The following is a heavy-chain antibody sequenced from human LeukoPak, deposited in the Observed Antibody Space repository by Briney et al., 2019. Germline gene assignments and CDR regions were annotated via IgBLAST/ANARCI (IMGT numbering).Heavy chain of an antibody. V-gene: IGHV3-23*01. D-gene: IGHD3-3*01. J-gene: IGHJ4*02. CDR2: LCGSGGST. CDR3: AKGTVFGVVRSGGLDY. CDR1: EFAFSSYA. Sequence: GGSLRLSCAASEFAFSSYAMSWVRQAPGKGLEWVSGLCGSGGSTYYAGSVKGRFTISRDNSKNTLYLQTNRLRAEDTAVYYCAKGTVFGVVRSGGLDYWGQGTLVTVSS.